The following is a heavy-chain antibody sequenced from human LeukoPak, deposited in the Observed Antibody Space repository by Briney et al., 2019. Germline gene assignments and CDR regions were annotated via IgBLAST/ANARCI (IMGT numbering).Heavy chain of an antibody. CDR3: ARAHYGSSWYAAFDS. J-gene: IGHJ3*02. CDR2: INPNSGDT. D-gene: IGHD6-13*01. CDR1: GYTFTGYY. Sequence: ASVKVSRKASGYTFTGYYMHGVRQAPAQGLEWMGWINPNSGDTNYAQKFQGRVTMTRDTSISTAYMELSRLRSDDTAVYYCARAHYGSSWYAAFDSWGQGTMVTVSS. V-gene: IGHV1-2*02.